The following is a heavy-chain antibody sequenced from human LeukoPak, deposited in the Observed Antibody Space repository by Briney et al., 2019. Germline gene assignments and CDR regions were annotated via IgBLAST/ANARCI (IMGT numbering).Heavy chain of an antibody. J-gene: IGHJ4*02. CDR2: ISGSDNTI. V-gene: IGHV3-48*04. D-gene: IGHD3-16*01. Sequence: TGGSLRLSCAASGFTITNARMGWVRQAPGKGLEWVSYISGSDNTIYYADSVKGRFNISRDNTKNSLYMQMNSLRAEDTAVYYCVSAYGGLLDYWGQGTLVTVSS. CDR1: GFTITNAR. CDR3: VSAYGGLLDY.